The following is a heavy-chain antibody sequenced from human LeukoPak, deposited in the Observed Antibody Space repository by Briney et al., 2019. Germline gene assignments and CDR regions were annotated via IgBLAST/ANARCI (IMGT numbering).Heavy chain of an antibody. CDR1: GFTFSSYA. D-gene: IGHD6-19*01. Sequence: PGGSLRLSCAASGFTFSSYAMNWVRQAPGKGLEWVSNISGRGGSTYYADSVKGRFAISRDNSKNTLYLQMNSLRAEDTAVYCCAKSVGGTGDPVDYWGQGTLVIVSA. CDR3: AKSVGGTGDPVDY. CDR2: ISGRGGST. V-gene: IGHV3-23*01. J-gene: IGHJ4*02.